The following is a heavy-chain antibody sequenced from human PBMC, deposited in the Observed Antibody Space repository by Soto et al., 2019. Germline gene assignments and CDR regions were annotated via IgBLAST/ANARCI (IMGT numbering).Heavy chain of an antibody. Sequence: QVQLQQWGAGLLKPSETLSLTCAVYGGSFSGYYWGWIRQPPGKGLEWIGEINHSGSTNYNPSLTSRVTISVDTSKNQFSLKLSSVTAADTAVYYCADGDYLDYWGQGTLVTVSS. D-gene: IGHD4-17*01. V-gene: IGHV4-34*01. CDR3: ADGDYLDY. CDR2: INHSGST. J-gene: IGHJ4*02. CDR1: GGSFSGYY.